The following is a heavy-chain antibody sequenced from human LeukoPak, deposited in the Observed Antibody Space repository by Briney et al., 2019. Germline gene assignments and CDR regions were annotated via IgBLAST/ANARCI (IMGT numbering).Heavy chain of an antibody. V-gene: IGHV3-48*01. J-gene: IGHJ4*02. CDR2: ISSGSSTI. CDR3: TRDNIGDY. Sequence: GGSLRLSCAASGFTFSIYSMNWVRQAPGKGLEWVSYISSGSSTIYYADSMKGRFTISRDNAKNSLYLQMNSLRAEDTAEYYCTRDNIGDYWGQGTLVTVSS. CDR1: GFTFSIYS.